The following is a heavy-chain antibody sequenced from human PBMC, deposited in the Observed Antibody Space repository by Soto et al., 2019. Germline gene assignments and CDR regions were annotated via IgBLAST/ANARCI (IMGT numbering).Heavy chain of an antibody. CDR1: GGSFSGYY. V-gene: IGHV4-34*01. CDR2: INHSGST. Sequence: QVQLQQWGAGLLKPSETLSLTCAVYGGSFSGYYWSWIRQPPGKGLEWIGEINHSGSTNYNPSLKSRVTISVDTSKNQFSLKLSSVTGADTAVYYWARIGHSSRSYGMDVWGQGTTVTVSS. CDR3: ARIGHSSRSYGMDV. J-gene: IGHJ6*02. D-gene: IGHD6-13*01.